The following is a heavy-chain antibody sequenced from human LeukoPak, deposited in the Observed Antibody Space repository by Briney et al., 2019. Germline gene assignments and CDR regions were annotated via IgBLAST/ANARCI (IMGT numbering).Heavy chain of an antibody. CDR2: ISSSGSTI. J-gene: IGHJ4*02. Sequence: GGSLRLSCAASGFTFSSYEMNWVRQAPGKGLEWVSYISSSGSTIFYADSVKGRFTISRDNAKNSLYLQMNSLRAEDTAVYYCARLYSSPSGLRASDYWGQGTLVTVSS. D-gene: IGHD6-6*01. CDR3: ARLYSSPSGLRASDY. CDR1: GFTFSSYE. V-gene: IGHV3-48*03.